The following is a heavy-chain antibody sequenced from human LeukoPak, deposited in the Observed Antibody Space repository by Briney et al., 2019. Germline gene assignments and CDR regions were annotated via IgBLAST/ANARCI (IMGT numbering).Heavy chain of an antibody. CDR3: AREDQWEHYFDY. CDR1: GGSISSGGYY. D-gene: IGHD1-26*01. V-gene: IGHV4-61*08. CDR2: IYYSGST. J-gene: IGHJ4*02. Sequence: SQTLSLTCTVSGGSISSGGYYWSWIRQPPGKGLEWIGYIYYSGSTNYNPSLKSRVTISVDTSKNQFSLKLSSVTAADTAVYYCAREDQWEHYFDYWGQGTLVTVSS.